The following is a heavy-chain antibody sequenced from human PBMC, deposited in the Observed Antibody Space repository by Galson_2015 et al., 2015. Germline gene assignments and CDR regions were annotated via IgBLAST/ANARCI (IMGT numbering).Heavy chain of an antibody. CDR3: ARVSGFRVDDAFDI. CDR1: GFTFSSYS. V-gene: IGHV3-21*01. D-gene: IGHD3-9*01. Sequence: SLRLSCAASGFTFSSYSMNWVRQAPGKGLEWVSSISSSSSYIYYADSVKGRFTISRDNAKNSLYLQMNSLRAEDTAVYYCARVSGFRVDDAFDIWGQGTMVTVSS. CDR2: ISSSSSYI. J-gene: IGHJ3*02.